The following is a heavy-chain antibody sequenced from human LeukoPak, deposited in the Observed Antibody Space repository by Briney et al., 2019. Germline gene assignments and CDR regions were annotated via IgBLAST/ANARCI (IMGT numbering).Heavy chain of an antibody. Sequence: GGSLRLSCKASGFTFSTYWMHWVRQAPGKGLVWVSRVNTDGSSTTYADSVKGRFTISRDNAKNTLYLQMNNLRAEDTAVYYCARDRSRSIDYWGQGTLVTVSS. CDR1: GFTFSTYW. J-gene: IGHJ4*02. CDR3: ARDRSRSIDY. CDR2: VNTDGSST. V-gene: IGHV3-74*01. D-gene: IGHD6-6*01.